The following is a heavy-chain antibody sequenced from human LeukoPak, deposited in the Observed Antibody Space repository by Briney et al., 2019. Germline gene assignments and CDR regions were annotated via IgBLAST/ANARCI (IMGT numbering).Heavy chain of an antibody. CDR2: INHSGST. CDR3: ARGIEFHYMDV. D-gene: IGHD2-21*01. Sequence: SETLSLTCAVYGGSFSGYYWSWIRQPPGKGLEWIGEINHSGSTNYNPSLKSRVTISVDTSKNQFSLKLSSVTAADTAVYYCARGIEFHYMDVWGKGTTVTVSS. J-gene: IGHJ6*03. V-gene: IGHV4-34*01. CDR1: GGSFSGYY.